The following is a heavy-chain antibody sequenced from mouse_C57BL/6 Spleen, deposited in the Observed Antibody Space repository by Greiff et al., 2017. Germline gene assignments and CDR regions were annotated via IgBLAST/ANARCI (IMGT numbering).Heavy chain of an antibody. Sequence: QVHVKQPGAELVRPGSSVKLSCKASGYTFTSYWMDWVKQRPGQGLEWIGNIYPSDSETHYNQKFKDKATLTVDKSSSTAYMQLSSLTSEDSAVYYCARRGLGSYYAMDYWGQGTSVTVSS. V-gene: IGHV1-61*01. CDR2: IYPSDSET. J-gene: IGHJ4*01. D-gene: IGHD4-1*01. CDR3: ARRGLGSYYAMDY. CDR1: GYTFTSYW.